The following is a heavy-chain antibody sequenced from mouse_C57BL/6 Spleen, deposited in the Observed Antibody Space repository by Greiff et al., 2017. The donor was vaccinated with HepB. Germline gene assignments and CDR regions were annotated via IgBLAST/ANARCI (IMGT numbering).Heavy chain of an antibody. J-gene: IGHJ1*03. CDR2: IRNKANNHAT. CDR1: GFTFSDAW. CDR3: RGRWLLRYFDV. V-gene: IGHV6-6*01. D-gene: IGHD2-3*01. Sequence: EVQRVESGGGLVQPGGSMKLSCAASGFTFSDAWMDWVRQSPEKGLEWVAEIRNKANNHATYYAESVKGRFTISRDDSKSSVYLQMNSLRAEDTGIYYCRGRWLLRYFDVWGTGTTVTVSS.